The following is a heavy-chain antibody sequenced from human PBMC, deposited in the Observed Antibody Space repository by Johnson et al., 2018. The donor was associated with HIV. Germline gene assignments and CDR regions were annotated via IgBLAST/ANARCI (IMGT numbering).Heavy chain of an antibody. CDR2: ISNNGDST. J-gene: IGHJ3*02. D-gene: IGHD1-26*01. CDR3: ARGHSGSYYYDAFDI. CDR1: GFTFSSYA. Sequence: VQLVESGGDVARPGGSLRLSCEASGFTFSSYAMHWVRQAPGKGLEYFSAISNNGDSTYYANSVKDRFTISRDNSKNTLYLQMGSLRAEDMAVYYCARGHSGSYYYDAFDIWGQGTIVTVSS. V-gene: IGHV3-64*01.